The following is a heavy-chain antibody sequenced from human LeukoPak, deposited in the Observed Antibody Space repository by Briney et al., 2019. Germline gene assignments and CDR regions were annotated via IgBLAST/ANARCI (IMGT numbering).Heavy chain of an antibody. Sequence: GGSLRLSCAASGFTFSSYWMTWVRQAPGKGLEWVANIKRDGSEKYYVDSVKGRFTISRDNAKNSLYLQMNSLRAEDTAVYYCAREPSKNFWSGYYGYWGQGTLVTVSS. CDR2: IKRDGSEK. J-gene: IGHJ4*02. D-gene: IGHD3-3*01. CDR3: AREPSKNFWSGYYGY. CDR1: GFTFSSYW. V-gene: IGHV3-7*01.